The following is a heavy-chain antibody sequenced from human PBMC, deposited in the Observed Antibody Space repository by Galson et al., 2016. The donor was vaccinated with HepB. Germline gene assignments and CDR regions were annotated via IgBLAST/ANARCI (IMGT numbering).Heavy chain of an antibody. CDR2: INPDTGVT. CDR1: GYAFSDYY. D-gene: IGHD3-16*01. Sequence: SVKVSCKASGYAFSDYYLHWVRQAPGQRPEWMGRINPDTGVTDYTQKFEGRVSMTGDTSISTAYMELRRLTSDDTAMYYCARTWGSGLDAFDIWGQGTMVFVSS. J-gene: IGHJ3*02. CDR3: ARTWGSGLDAFDI. V-gene: IGHV1-2*02.